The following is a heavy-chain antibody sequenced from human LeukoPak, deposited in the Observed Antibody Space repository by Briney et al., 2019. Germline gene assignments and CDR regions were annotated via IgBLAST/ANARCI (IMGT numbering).Heavy chain of an antibody. CDR1: GYTFTSYG. CDR3: ARDRTYCSSTSCSGSDY. Sequence: ASVKVSCKASGYTFTSYGITWVRQAPGQGLEWMGWISAYNGNTNYAQKLQGRVTMTTDTPTSTAYMELRSLRFDDTAVYYCARDRTYCSSTSCSGSDYWGQGTLVTVSS. J-gene: IGHJ4*02. D-gene: IGHD2-2*01. CDR2: ISAYNGNT. V-gene: IGHV1-18*01.